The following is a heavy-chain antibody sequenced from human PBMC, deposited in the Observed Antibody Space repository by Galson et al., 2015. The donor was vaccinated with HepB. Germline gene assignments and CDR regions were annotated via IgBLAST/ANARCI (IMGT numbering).Heavy chain of an antibody. CDR2: INWNSGSL. CDR1: GFTFDDHS. CDR3: AKGHNWNVPTIFDD. J-gene: IGHJ4*02. Sequence: SLRLSCAASGFTFDDHSMHWVRQAPGKGLEWVSGINWNSGSLVYADSVKGRFTIPRDNAKNSLFLQMNSLRSEDTAFYYCAKGHNWNVPTIFDDWGRGTLVTVSS. V-gene: IGHV3-9*01. D-gene: IGHD1-20*01.